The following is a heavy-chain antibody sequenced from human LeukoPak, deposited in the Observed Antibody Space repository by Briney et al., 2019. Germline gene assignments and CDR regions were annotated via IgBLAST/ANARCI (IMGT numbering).Heavy chain of an antibody. Sequence: SETLSLTCTVSGGSISSSTSYWGWIRQPPGKGLEWIGNIYYSGTTYYNPSLKSRVTMSVDTSKSQFSLNLMSVTAADTAVYYCARDLGYYYDSSKPNWFDPWGQGTLVTVSS. V-gene: IGHV4-39*07. CDR1: GGSISSSTSY. J-gene: IGHJ5*02. D-gene: IGHD3-22*01. CDR3: ARDLGYYYDSSKPNWFDP. CDR2: IYYSGTT.